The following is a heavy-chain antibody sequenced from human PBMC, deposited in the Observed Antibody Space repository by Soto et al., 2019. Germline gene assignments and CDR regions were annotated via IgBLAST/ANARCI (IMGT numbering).Heavy chain of an antibody. CDR3: ARAPSFFAS. CDR2: ISDSGST. Sequence: PSETLSLTCTVSGDSISSGDYYWSWIRQPPGKGLEWIGYISDSGSTYYNPSLESRIAMSLDTSKNQFSLKLTSVTAADTAVYYCARAPSFFASWGQGTLVTVSA. CDR1: GDSISSGDYY. D-gene: IGHD3-16*02. V-gene: IGHV4-30-4*01. J-gene: IGHJ4*02.